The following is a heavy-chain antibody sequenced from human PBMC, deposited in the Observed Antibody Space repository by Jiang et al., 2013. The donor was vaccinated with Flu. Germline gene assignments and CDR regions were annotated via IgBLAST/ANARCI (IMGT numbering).Heavy chain of an antibody. CDR3: ARDPTGTTVGNWFDP. D-gene: IGHD1-1*01. J-gene: IGHJ5*02. CDR2: INPNSGFA. Sequence: GAEVKKPGASVKVSCKASGYIFTGYYIHWVRQVPGQGLEWMGWINPNSGFADYAQNFQGRLTMTTDTSITTAYMELTRLTSGDTAVYYCARDPTGTTVGNWFDPWGQGTLVTV. CDR1: GYIFTGYY. V-gene: IGHV1-2*02.